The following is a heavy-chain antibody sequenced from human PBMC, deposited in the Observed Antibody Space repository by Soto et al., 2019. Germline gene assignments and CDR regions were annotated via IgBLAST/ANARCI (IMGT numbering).Heavy chain of an antibody. V-gene: IGHV1-69*13. D-gene: IGHD6-13*01. Sequence: SVKVSCKASGGTFSTYSSNWVRQAPGQGLEWMGGIIPLFGTTNYAQKFKGRVTITADESTSTAYMELSSLRAEDAAVYYCARGATHGSSWYFWFDPWGQRTLVTVYS. CDR3: ARGATHGSSWYFWFDP. J-gene: IGHJ5*02. CDR1: GGTFSTYS. CDR2: IIPLFGTT.